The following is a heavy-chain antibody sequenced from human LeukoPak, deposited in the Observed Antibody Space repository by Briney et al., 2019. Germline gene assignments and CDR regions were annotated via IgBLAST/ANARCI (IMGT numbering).Heavy chain of an antibody. Sequence: GGSLRLSCTASGFTFSSYTVHWVRQAPGKGLEFVSAITSTGGNTYYADSVTGRFTLSRDNSKNTLYLRMSSLRAEDTAVYYCVIVRGYFDSSGTDYWGQGTLVTVSS. J-gene: IGHJ4*02. CDR1: GFTFSSYT. D-gene: IGHD3-9*01. CDR3: VIVRGYFDSSGTDY. V-gene: IGHV3-64D*06. CDR2: ITSTGGNT.